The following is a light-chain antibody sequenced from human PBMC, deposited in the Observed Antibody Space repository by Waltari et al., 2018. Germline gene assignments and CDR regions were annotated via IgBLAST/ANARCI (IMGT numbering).Light chain of an antibody. CDR3: QHYGDSLFT. Sequence: ENVLTQSPDTLSVSPGERVTLSCRASQTVTHDNISWCQQRPGQAPRLLIHGASIRATGIPDRFSGSGSGTDFTLTISGLEPEDFAVYYCQHYGDSLFTFGPGNTVEIK. CDR2: GAS. CDR1: QTVTHDN. V-gene: IGKV3-20*01. J-gene: IGKJ3*01.